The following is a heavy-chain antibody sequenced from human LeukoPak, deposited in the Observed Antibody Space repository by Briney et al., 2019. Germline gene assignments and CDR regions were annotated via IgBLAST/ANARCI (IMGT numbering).Heavy chain of an antibody. V-gene: IGHV3-7*03. Sequence: GGSLRLSCVASGFTFSSSWMSWVRRAPGKGLEWVANVKQDGTEEYYVDSVRGRFSISKDNAKNSLYLQMNSLRAEDTAVYYCARDPCHGALDYWGQGALVTVSS. D-gene: IGHD2-2*01. CDR3: ARDPCHGALDY. CDR2: VKQDGTEE. CDR1: GFTFSSSW. J-gene: IGHJ4*02.